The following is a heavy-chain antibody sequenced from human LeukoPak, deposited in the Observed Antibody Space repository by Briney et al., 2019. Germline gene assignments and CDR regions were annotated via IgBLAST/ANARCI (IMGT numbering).Heavy chain of an antibody. J-gene: IGHJ4*02. CDR2: IYYSGST. CDR3: ARLRWVFDY. CDR1: GGSISSSSYY. D-gene: IGHD4-23*01. V-gene: IGHV4-39*01. Sequence: SETLSLTCTVSGGSISSSSYYWGWIRQPPGKGLEWIGSIYYSGSTYYNPSLKSRVTISVDTSKNQFSLKLSSVTAADTAVYYCARLRWVFDYWGQGTLVTVSS.